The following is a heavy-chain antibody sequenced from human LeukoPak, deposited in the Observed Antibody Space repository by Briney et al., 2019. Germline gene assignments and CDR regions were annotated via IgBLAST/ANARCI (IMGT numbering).Heavy chain of an antibody. CDR3: ARDLTKYWYFDL. Sequence: SVKVSCKASGGTFISYAISWVRQAPGQGLEWMGRIIPIFGTANYAQTFQGRDTITTDESTSTAYMELSSLRSEDTAVYYCARDLTKYWYFDLWGRGTLVTVSS. V-gene: IGHV1-69*05. J-gene: IGHJ2*01. CDR2: IIPIFGTA. D-gene: IGHD1-14*01. CDR1: GGTFISYA.